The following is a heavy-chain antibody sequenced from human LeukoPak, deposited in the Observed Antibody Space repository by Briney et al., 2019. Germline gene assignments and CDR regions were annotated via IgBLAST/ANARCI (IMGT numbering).Heavy chain of an antibody. CDR3: AREAADGGNSLGYFDY. Sequence: SETLSLTCTVSGGSISSGSYYWSWIRQPAGKGLEWIGRIYTSGSTNYNPSLKSRVTISVDTSKNQFSLKLSSVTAADTAVYYCAREAADGGNSLGYFDYWGQGTLVTVSS. D-gene: IGHD4-23*01. CDR1: GGSISSGSYY. V-gene: IGHV4-61*02. J-gene: IGHJ4*02. CDR2: IYTSGST.